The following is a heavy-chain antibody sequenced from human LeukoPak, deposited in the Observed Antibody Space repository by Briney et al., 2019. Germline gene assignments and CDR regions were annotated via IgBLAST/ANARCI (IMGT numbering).Heavy chain of an antibody. Sequence: GGSLRLSCTASQFTFSSYSLNWVRQAPGKGLEWVSSISTSSRYIYYADSVKGRFTISRDNAKNSLFLQMNSLRAEDTAVYYCARDPLVYMWGQGSLVTVSS. V-gene: IGHV3-21*01. D-gene: IGHD2-2*02. CDR3: ARDPLVYM. CDR2: ISTSSRYI. CDR1: QFTFSSYS. J-gene: IGHJ4*02.